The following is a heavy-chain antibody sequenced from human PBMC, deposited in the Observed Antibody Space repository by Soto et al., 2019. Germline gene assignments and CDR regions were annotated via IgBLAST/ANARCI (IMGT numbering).Heavy chain of an antibody. J-gene: IGHJ6*02. CDR2: IIPIFGTA. CDR1: GGTFSSYA. V-gene: IGHV1-69*01. Sequence: QVQLVQSGAEVKKPGSSVKVSCKASGGTFSSYAISWVRQAPGQGLEWMGGIIPIFGTANYAQKFQGRVTITADESTSTANRGLSSLSSEETAVYYGARASGRSGSPGHSSYVMDVWGQGPTVTVS. D-gene: IGHD6-25*01. CDR3: ARASGRSGSPGHSSYVMDV.